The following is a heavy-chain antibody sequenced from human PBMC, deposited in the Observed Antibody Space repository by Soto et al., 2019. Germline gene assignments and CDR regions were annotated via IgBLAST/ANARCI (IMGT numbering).Heavy chain of an antibody. J-gene: IGHJ6*03. CDR3: AKQQLVYYYYYYIDI. Sequence: SKGLEWVAVISYDGSNKYYADSVKGRFTISRDNSKKTLYLQMNSLRAEDTAVYYCAKQQLVYYYYYYIDISGK. D-gene: IGHD6-13*01. CDR2: ISYDGSNK. V-gene: IGHV3-30*18.